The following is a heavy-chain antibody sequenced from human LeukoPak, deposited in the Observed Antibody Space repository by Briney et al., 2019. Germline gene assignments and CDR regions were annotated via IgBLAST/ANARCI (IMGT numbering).Heavy chain of an antibody. V-gene: IGHV3-33*05. CDR1: GFTFSNFG. Sequence: PGTSLRLSCAASGFTFSNFGMHWVRQAPDKGLEWVAVISYDGSNKYYADSVKGRFTISRDNSKNTLYLQMNSLRAEDTALYYCARDAPYCSSISCLGYWGQGTLVTVSS. CDR3: ARDAPYCSSISCLGY. D-gene: IGHD2-2*01. CDR2: ISYDGSNK. J-gene: IGHJ4*02.